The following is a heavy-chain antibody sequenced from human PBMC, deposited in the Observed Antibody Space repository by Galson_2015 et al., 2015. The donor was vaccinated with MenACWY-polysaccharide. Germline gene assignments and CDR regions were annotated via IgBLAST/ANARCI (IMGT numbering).Heavy chain of an antibody. CDR3: AKDFGFGEFNGGPIDY. CDR2: ISWNSGSI. V-gene: IGHV3-9*01. CDR1: GFTFDDYA. D-gene: IGHD3-10*01. Sequence: SLRLSCAASGFTFDDYAMHWVRHAPGKGLEWVSGISWNSGSIGYADSVRGRFTISRDNAKNSLYLQMNSLRAEDTALYYCAKDFGFGEFNGGPIDYWGQGTLVTVSS. J-gene: IGHJ4*02.